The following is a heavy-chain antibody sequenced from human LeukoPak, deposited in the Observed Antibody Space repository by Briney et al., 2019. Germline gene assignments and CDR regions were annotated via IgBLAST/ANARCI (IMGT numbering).Heavy chain of an antibody. D-gene: IGHD3-3*01. CDR1: GFTFSSYA. CDR2: ISGSGGST. J-gene: IGHJ4*02. V-gene: IGHV3-23*01. CDR3: AKVVTYDFWSGYSSGPDY. Sequence: GGSLRLSCAASGFTFSSYAMSWVRQAPGKGLEWVSAISGSGGSTYYADSVKGRFTISRDNSKNTLYLQMNSLRAEDTAVYYCAKVVTYDFWSGYSSGPDYWGQGTLVTVSS.